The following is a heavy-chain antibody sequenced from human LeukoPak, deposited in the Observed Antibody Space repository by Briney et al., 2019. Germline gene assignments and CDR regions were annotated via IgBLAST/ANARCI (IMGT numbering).Heavy chain of an antibody. D-gene: IGHD3-10*01. CDR3: ARALAGFSFDP. CDR2: ISNSGTTI. CDR1: GFTFSDYY. V-gene: IGHV3-11*01. Sequence: GGSLRLSCAASGFTFSDYYMSWIRQPQGRGLGWVSYISNSGTTIYYADSVKGRFTISRDNAKNSLYLQMNSLRAEDTAMYYCARALAGFSFDPWGQGTLVTVSS. J-gene: IGHJ5*02.